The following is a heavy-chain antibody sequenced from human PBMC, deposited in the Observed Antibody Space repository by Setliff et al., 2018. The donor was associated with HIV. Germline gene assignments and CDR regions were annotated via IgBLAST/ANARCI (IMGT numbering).Heavy chain of an antibody. D-gene: IGHD2-15*01. V-gene: IGHV3-21*01. Sequence: LRLSCAASGFTFSSYSMNWVRQAPGRGLEWVSSISSSSSYIYYADSVKGRFTISRDNAKNSLYLQMNSLRAEDTAVYYCARTAGYCSGGSCSDYWGQGTLVTVSS. CDR2: ISSSSSYI. CDR1: GFTFSSYS. CDR3: ARTAGYCSGGSCSDY. J-gene: IGHJ4*02.